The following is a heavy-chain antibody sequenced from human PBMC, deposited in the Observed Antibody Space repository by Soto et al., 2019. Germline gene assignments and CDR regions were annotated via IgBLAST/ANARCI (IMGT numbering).Heavy chain of an antibody. J-gene: IGHJ4*02. CDR1: GGSISSYY. Sequence: ASETLSLTCTVAGGSISSYYWSWIRQPPGKGLEWIGYIYYSGSTNYNPSLKSRVTISVDTSKNQFSLKLSSVTAADTAVYYCAREYYYDSSGYSDFFDYWGQGTLVTVSS. D-gene: IGHD3-22*01. CDR3: AREYYYDSSGYSDFFDY. V-gene: IGHV4-59*01. CDR2: IYYSGST.